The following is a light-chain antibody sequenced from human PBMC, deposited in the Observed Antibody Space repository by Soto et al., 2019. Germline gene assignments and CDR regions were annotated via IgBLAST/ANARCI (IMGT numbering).Light chain of an antibody. CDR2: SDN. V-gene: IGLV1-44*01. Sequence: QSVLTQPPSASGTPGQRVTIFCSGSSSNIGTNTVIWYQQLPGAAPKLLIYSDNQRSSGVPDRFSGSKSGTSASLAISGLQSEDEADYYCAAWDVSLVVFGGGNKVTVL. CDR3: AAWDVSLVV. J-gene: IGLJ2*01. CDR1: SSNIGTNT.